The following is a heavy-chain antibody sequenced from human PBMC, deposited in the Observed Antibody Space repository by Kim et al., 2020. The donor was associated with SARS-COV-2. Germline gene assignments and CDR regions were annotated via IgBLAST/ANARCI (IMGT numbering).Heavy chain of an antibody. D-gene: IGHD3-22*01. CDR1: GFTFSSYG. Sequence: GGSLRLSCAASGFTFSSYGMHWVRQAPGKGLEWVAVISYDGSNKYYADSVKGRFTISRDNSKNTLYLQMNSLRAEDTAVYYCAKGMGRYHYDSSGYYPTDYWGQGTLVTVSS. V-gene: IGHV3-30*18. J-gene: IGHJ4*02. CDR3: AKGMGRYHYDSSGYYPTDY. CDR2: ISYDGSNK.